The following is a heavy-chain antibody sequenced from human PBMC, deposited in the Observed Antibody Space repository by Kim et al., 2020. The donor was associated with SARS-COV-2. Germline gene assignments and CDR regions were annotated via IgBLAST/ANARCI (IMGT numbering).Heavy chain of an antibody. CDR2: IIPIFGTA. Sequence: SVKVSCKASGGTFSSFAISWVRQAPGQGLEWMGGIIPIFGTANYAQKFQGRVTITADESTSTAYMELSSLRSEDTAVYYCARGVTGTNYGDAFDIWGQGTMVTVSS. CDR3: ARGVTGTNYGDAFDI. CDR1: GGTFSSFA. J-gene: IGHJ3*02. D-gene: IGHD1-20*01. V-gene: IGHV1-69*13.